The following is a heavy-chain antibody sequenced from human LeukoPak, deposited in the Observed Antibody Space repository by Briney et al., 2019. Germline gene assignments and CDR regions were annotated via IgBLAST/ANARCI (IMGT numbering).Heavy chain of an antibody. CDR1: GFTFSSYW. Sequence: SGGSLRLSCEASGFTFSSYWMSWVRQAPGKGLEWVANIKQEGSEKYYVDSVKGRFTISRDNAKKSLYLQMNSLRAEDTAVYYCARDPPKDIVVVPAAPAGYWGQGTLVTVSS. CDR2: IKQEGSEK. V-gene: IGHV3-7*01. D-gene: IGHD2-2*01. J-gene: IGHJ4*02. CDR3: ARDPPKDIVVVPAAPAGY.